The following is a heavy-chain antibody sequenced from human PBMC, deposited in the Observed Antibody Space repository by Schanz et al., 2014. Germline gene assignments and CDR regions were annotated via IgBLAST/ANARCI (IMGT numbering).Heavy chain of an antibody. CDR3: AKCIGWYGRCAFDI. CDR1: GFTFSSYS. CDR2: VSHGGTYI. D-gene: IGHD6-19*01. J-gene: IGHJ3*02. Sequence: VQLVDSGGDLVKPGGSLRLSCAASGFTFSSYSMNWVRQAPGKGLEWVSSVSHGGTYIYYTDSVKGRFTISRDNSKNTLYLQMNSLIAEDTAVYYCAKCIGWYGRCAFDIWGQGTMVTVSS. V-gene: IGHV3-21*04.